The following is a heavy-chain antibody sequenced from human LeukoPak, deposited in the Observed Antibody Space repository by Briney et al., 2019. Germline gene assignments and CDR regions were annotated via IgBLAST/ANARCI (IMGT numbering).Heavy chain of an antibody. CDR2: ISNDGRNE. CDR1: GFTFSTYA. Sequence: PGRSLRLSCAASGFTFSTYAVHWVRQTPDKGLEWLAVISNDGRNEYYADSVKGRFTISRDNSKNTLSLQMNSLRAEDTAVYYCVRQAVYWYFDLWGRGTLVTVSS. D-gene: IGHD4-17*01. J-gene: IGHJ2*01. CDR3: VRQAVYWYFDL. V-gene: IGHV3-30*04.